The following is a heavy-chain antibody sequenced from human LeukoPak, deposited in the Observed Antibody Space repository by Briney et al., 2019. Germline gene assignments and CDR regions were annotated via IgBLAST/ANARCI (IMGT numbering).Heavy chain of an antibody. CDR2: MNPNSGNT. J-gene: IGHJ4*02. CDR1: GYTFTSYD. Sequence: ASVKVSCKASGYTFTSYDINWVRQATGQGLEWMGWMNPNSGNTGYAQKFQGRVTMTRNTSISTAYMELRSLRSDDTAIYYCARDSNAAYSSGWYPGYWGQGTLVTVSS. D-gene: IGHD6-19*01. V-gene: IGHV1-8*01. CDR3: ARDSNAAYSSGWYPGY.